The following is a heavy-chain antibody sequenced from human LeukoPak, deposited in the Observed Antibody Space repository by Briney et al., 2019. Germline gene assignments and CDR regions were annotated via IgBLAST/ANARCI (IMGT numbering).Heavy chain of an antibody. J-gene: IGHJ5*02. Sequence: GESLQISCKGSGFSFTSYWIGWVRQLPGKGLDWMGIIYPGYSDTRYSPSFQGQVTISADKSISTAYLQWSSLKASDTAMYYCATLGKYYDFWSGYSGGDNWFDPWGQGTLVTVSS. CDR1: GFSFTSYW. V-gene: IGHV5-51*01. CDR2: IYPGYSDT. D-gene: IGHD3-3*01. CDR3: ATLGKYYDFWSGYSGGDNWFDP.